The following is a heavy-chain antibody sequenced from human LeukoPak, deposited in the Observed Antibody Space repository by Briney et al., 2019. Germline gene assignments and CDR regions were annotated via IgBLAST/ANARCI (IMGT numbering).Heavy chain of an antibody. CDR3: ARDGVYGVFDY. J-gene: IGHJ4*02. V-gene: IGHV3-33*01. D-gene: IGHD2/OR15-2a*01. CDR2: IWYDGSNK. CDR1: GFTFSSYG. Sequence: HPGKSLRLSCAASGFTFSSYGMHWVRQAPGKGLEWVAVIWYDGSNKYYADSVKGRFTISRDNSKNTLYLQMNSLRAEDTAVYYCARDGVYGVFDYWGQGTLVTVSS.